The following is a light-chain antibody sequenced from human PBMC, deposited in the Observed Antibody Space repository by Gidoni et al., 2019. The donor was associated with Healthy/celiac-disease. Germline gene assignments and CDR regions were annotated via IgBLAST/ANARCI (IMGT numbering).Light chain of an antibody. CDR1: QGISNY. Sequence: DIQMPPSPSPLSASVGDRVTITCQASQGISNYLNWYQQKPGKAPKLLIYDASNLEIGVPSRFSGSGSGTDFTFTISSLQPEDIATYYCQQYDNIPITFGQGTRLEIK. CDR2: DAS. J-gene: IGKJ5*01. CDR3: QQYDNIPIT. V-gene: IGKV1-33*01.